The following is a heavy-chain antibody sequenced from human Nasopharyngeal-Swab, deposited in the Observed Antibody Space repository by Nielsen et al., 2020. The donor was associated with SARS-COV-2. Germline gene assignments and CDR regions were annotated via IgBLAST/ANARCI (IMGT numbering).Heavy chain of an antibody. V-gene: IGHV1-58*01. D-gene: IGHD4-11*01. Sequence: SVKVSCKASGFTFTSSAVQWVRQARGQRLEWIGWIVVGSGNTNYAQKFQERVTITRDMSTSTAYMELSSPRSEDTAVYYCAAYSSGPYYYYGMDVWGQGTLVTVSS. CDR2: IVVGSGNT. CDR1: GFTFTSSA. CDR3: AAYSSGPYYYYGMDV. J-gene: IGHJ6*02.